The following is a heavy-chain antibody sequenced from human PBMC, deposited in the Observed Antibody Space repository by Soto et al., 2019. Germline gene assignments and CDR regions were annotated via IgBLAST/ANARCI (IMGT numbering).Heavy chain of an antibody. Sequence: VQVVESGGTLVQPGGSLRLSCEVSGFDFPGFWMNWVRQAPGKGLEWVANINHGGSETNFLDSVKGRFTISRDNAKSTLYLQMNSLRGEDTAVYYCTRGGRYLDFWGQGTVVNVSS. CDR3: TRGGRYLDF. V-gene: IGHV3-7*04. CDR1: GFDFPGFW. J-gene: IGHJ4*02. CDR2: INHGGSET.